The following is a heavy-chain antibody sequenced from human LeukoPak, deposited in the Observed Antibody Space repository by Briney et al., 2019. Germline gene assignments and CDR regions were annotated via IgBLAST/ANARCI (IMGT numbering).Heavy chain of an antibody. CDR2: ISGSGGST. V-gene: IGHV3-23*01. CDR3: AKVHSAHYYYYYMDV. J-gene: IGHJ6*03. D-gene: IGHD1-26*01. Sequence: GGSLRLSCAASGFTFSSYWMSWVRQAPGKGLEWVSAISGSGGSTYYADSVKGRFTISRDNSKNTLYLQMNSLRAEDTAVYYCAKVHSAHYYYYYMDVWGKGTTVTISS. CDR1: GFTFSSYW.